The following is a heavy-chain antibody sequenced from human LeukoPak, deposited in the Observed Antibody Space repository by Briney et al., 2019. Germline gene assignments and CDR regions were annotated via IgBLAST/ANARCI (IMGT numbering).Heavy chain of an antibody. CDR3: ARHSVITSRIAARILDY. D-gene: IGHD6-6*01. CDR1: GSRFTSYW. J-gene: IGHJ4*02. CDR2: IYPGDSDT. V-gene: IGHV5-51*01. Sequence: GESLRISCQRSGSRFTSYWIGWVRQMPGKGLEWMGIIYPGDSDTRYSPSFQGQVTISADKSISTAYLQWSSLKASDTAMYYCARHSVITSRIAARILDYWGQGTLVTVSS.